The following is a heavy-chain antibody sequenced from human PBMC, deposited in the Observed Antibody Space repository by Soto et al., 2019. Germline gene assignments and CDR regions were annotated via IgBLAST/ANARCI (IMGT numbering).Heavy chain of an antibody. CDR3: ARRVIGSSRAFDI. CDR1: GFAFSSHP. Sequence: PGGSLRLSCAASGFAFSSHPMSWVRHAPEKGLGWVAGISDGGDLTYNADSVRGRFTISRDNSRNTLYLQMNSLRAEDTAVYSCARRVIGSSRAFDIWGQGTRVTVSS. J-gene: IGHJ3*02. D-gene: IGHD3-10*01. V-gene: IGHV3-23*01. CDR2: ISDGGDLT.